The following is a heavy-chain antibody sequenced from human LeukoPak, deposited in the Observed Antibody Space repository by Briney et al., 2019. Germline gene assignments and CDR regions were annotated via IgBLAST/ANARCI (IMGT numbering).Heavy chain of an antibody. CDR3: AKIQGYFDY. CDR1: GFTFSSYA. Sequence: PGGSLRLSCAASGFTFSSYAMSWVRQAPGKGLEWVSAICGSGGSTYYADSVKGRFTISRDNPRNTLYLQLNGLRAEDTAVYYCAKIQGYFDYWGQGALVTVSS. V-gene: IGHV3-23*01. J-gene: IGHJ4*02. CDR2: ICGSGGST.